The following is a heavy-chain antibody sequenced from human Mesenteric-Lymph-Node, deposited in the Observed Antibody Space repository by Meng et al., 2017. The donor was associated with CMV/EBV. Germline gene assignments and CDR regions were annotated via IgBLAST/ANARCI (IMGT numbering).Heavy chain of an antibody. CDR2: KNKRGRK. Sequence: GKGKERKGEKNKRGRKKKNKKIKSRDTISVETSKNQFTLKLSSVTDADTAVYYCARGRLTMVVYFQHWGQGTLVTVSS. CDR3: ARGRLTMVVYFQH. V-gene: IGHV4-34*04. J-gene: IGHJ1*01. D-gene: IGHD3-10*01.